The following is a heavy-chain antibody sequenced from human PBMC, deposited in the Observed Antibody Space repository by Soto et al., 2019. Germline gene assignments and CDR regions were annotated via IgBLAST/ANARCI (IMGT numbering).Heavy chain of an antibody. V-gene: IGHV3-30*18. Sequence: GGSLILSCAASGFTFSSYGMHWVRQAPGKGLEWVAVISYDGSNKYYADSVKGRFTISRDNSKNTLYLQMNSLRAEDTAVYYCAKNSYGYGDYYFDYWGQGTLVTVSS. CDR1: GFTFSSYG. D-gene: IGHD4-17*01. CDR2: ISYDGSNK. J-gene: IGHJ4*02. CDR3: AKNSYGYGDYYFDY.